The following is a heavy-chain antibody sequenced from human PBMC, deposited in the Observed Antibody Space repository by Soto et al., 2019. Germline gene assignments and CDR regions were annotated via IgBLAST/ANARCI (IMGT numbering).Heavy chain of an antibody. CDR3: ARQLWFGEPTSLVKYYYYYGMDV. D-gene: IGHD3-10*01. CDR1: GYSFTSYW. J-gene: IGHJ6*02. Sequence: PGESLKISCKGSGYSFTSYWIGWVRQMPGKGLEWMGIFYPGDSDTRYSPSFQGQVTISADKSISTAYLQWSSLKASDTAMYYCARQLWFGEPTSLVKYYYYYGMDVWGQGTTVTVSS. CDR2: FYPGDSDT. V-gene: IGHV5-51*01.